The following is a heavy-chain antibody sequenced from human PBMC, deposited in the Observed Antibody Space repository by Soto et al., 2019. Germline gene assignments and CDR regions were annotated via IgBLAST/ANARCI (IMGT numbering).Heavy chain of an antibody. CDR2: ISSSSYI. Sequence: GGSLRLSCAASGFTFSSYSMNWVRQAPGKGLEWVSSISSSSYIYYADSVKGRFTISREKAKNSLYLQLNSLRAEDTAVYYCARRFLEWLFPESDAFDIWGQGTMVTVSS. CDR1: GFTFSSYS. CDR3: ARRFLEWLFPESDAFDI. V-gene: IGHV3-21*01. J-gene: IGHJ3*02. D-gene: IGHD3-3*01.